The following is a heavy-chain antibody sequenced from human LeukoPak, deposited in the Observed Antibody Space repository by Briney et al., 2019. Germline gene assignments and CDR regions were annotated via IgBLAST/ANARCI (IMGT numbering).Heavy chain of an antibody. D-gene: IGHD3-22*01. J-gene: IGHJ4*02. V-gene: IGHV1-18*01. Sequence: ASVKVPCKASGYTFTSYGISWVRQAPGQGLEWMGWISAYNGNTNYAQKLQGRVTMTTDTSTSTAYMELRSLRSDDTAVYYCAWLDYYDSSGYPIFDYWGQGTLVTVSS. CDR2: ISAYNGNT. CDR1: GYTFTSYG. CDR3: AWLDYYDSSGYPIFDY.